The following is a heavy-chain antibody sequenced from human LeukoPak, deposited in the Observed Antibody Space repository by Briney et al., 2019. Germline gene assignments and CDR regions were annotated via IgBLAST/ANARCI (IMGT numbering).Heavy chain of an antibody. CDR3: ATNVDSTAD. D-gene: IGHD4-11*01. CDR1: GLTLSDHY. V-gene: IGHV3-72*01. Sequence: GGSLRHSCSALGLTLSDHYMDWVRQAPGKGLEWVGRIRNKANSYTTEYAASVKGRFTISRDDSKNSLYLQMNSLKTEDTAVYYCATNVDSTADWGQGTLVTVSS. J-gene: IGHJ4*02. CDR2: IRNKANSYTT.